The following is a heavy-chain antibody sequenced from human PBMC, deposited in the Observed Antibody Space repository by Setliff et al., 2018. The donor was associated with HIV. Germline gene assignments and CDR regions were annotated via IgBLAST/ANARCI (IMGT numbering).Heavy chain of an antibody. CDR3: ASRVYYYDSSGYNRIAFDI. J-gene: IGHJ3*02. Sequence: PSETLSLTCAVYGGSFSGHYWSWIRQSPGKGLEWIGEINHSGSTKYNPSLKSRVTISVDTSKNQFSLNLTSVTAADTAVYYCASRVYYYDSSGYNRIAFDIWGQGTMVTVSS. CDR1: GGSFSGHY. D-gene: IGHD3-22*01. CDR2: INHSGST. V-gene: IGHV4-34*01.